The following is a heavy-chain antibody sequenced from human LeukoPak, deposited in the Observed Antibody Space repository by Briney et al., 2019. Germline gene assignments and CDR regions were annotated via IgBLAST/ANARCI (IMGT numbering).Heavy chain of an antibody. D-gene: IGHD4-17*01. J-gene: IGHJ3*02. Sequence: SETLSLTCTVSGGAISSYYWSWIRQPPGKGLEWIGYIYYSGSTNYNPSLKSRVTISVDTSKNQFSLKLSSVTAADTAVYYCARSDYGDYYDAFDIWGQGTMVTVSS. V-gene: IGHV4-59*01. CDR1: GGAISSYY. CDR2: IYYSGST. CDR3: ARSDYGDYYDAFDI.